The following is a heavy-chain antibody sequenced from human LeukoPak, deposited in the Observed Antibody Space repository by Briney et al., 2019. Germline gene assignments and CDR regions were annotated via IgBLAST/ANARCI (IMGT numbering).Heavy chain of an antibody. J-gene: IGHJ4*02. CDR1: GFTFSSYA. V-gene: IGHV3-23*01. CDR2: ISGSGGST. CDR3: AKGLRGAVAGRSIYYFDY. D-gene: IGHD6-19*01. Sequence: QTGGSLRLSCAASGFTFSSYAMSWVRQAPGKGLEWVSAISGSGGSTYYADSVKGRFTISRDNSKNTLYLQMNSLRAEDTAVYCCAKGLRGAVAGRSIYYFDYWGQGTLVTVSS.